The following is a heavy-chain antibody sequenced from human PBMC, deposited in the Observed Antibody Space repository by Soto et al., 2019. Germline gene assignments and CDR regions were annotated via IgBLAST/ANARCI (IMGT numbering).Heavy chain of an antibody. CDR3: AKARLGVVAAASSD. V-gene: IGHV3-23*01. J-gene: IGHJ4*02. CDR2: ISGSGGSK. D-gene: IGHD6-13*01. CDR1: GFIFSSYA. Sequence: GGSLRLSCAASGFIFSSYAMSWVRQAPGKGLEWVSVISGSGGSKYYADSVKGRFTISRDNSKTTLYLHMSSLRVEDTAVYYCAKARLGVVAAASSDWGQGTLVTVSS.